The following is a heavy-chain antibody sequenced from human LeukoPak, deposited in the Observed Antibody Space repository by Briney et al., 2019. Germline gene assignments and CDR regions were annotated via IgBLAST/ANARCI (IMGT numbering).Heavy chain of an antibody. CDR1: GFTFSSYG. V-gene: IGHV3-30*18. CDR2: ISYDGSNK. D-gene: IGHD1-1*01. J-gene: IGHJ4*02. CDR3: AKDTSWYNWNDRVGYYFDY. Sequence: GGSLRLSCAASGFTFSSYGMHWVRQAPGRGLEWVAVISYDGSNKYYADSVKGRFTISRDNSKNTLYLQMNSLRAEDTAVYYCAKDTSWYNWNDRVGYYFDYWGQGTLVTVSS.